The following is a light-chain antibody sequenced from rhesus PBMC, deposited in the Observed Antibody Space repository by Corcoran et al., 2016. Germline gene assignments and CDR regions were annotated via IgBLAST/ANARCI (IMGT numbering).Light chain of an antibody. CDR3: LQHSNWPYS. J-gene: IGKJ2*01. CDR1: QSVSSS. CDR2: GAS. Sequence: EIVMTQSPATLSLSPGERATLSCRASQSVSSSLAWYQQKPGQAPRLLIYGASSRATGIPDRFSGSGSGTDFTLTIGSLEPEDVAVYYCLQHSNWPYSFGQGTKVEIK. V-gene: IGKV3-24*01.